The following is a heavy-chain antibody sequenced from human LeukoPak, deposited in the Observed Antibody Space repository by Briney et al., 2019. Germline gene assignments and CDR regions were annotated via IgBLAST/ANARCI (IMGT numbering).Heavy chain of an antibody. Sequence: SETLSLTCAVSGGSISSYSWSWIRQPPGKGLEWIGSIYYSGSTYYNPSLKSRVTISVDTSKNQFSLKLSSVTAADTAVYYCARPTTPYHPRQGAFDIWGQGTMVTVSS. J-gene: IGHJ3*02. CDR1: GGSISSYS. CDR2: IYYSGST. V-gene: IGHV4-59*05. D-gene: IGHD1/OR15-1a*01. CDR3: ARPTTPYHPRQGAFDI.